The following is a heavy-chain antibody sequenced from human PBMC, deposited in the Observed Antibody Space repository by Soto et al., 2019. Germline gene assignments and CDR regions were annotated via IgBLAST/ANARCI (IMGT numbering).Heavy chain of an antibody. CDR2: ISGSDGKT. CDR1: GFSFGSYA. J-gene: IGHJ4*02. V-gene: IGHV3-23*01. D-gene: IGHD3-3*01. CDR3: ARWSYLDY. Sequence: GGSLRLSCAASGFSFGSYALSWVRQAPGKGLEWVSTISGSDGKTFYADSVKGRFSISRDTSQSTLYLQMNSLRADDTAMYYCARWSYLDYWGQGXRVTVYS.